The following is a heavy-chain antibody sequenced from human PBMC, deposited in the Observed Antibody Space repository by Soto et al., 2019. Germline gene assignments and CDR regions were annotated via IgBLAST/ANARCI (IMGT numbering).Heavy chain of an antibody. Sequence: GESPKISCTGFGYTFTTFWISWVRQMPGRGLEWMGRIDPRGSYTNYSPSFQGHVTISVDKSISTAYLQWGSLKASDTAMYYCARLYCSSSTCDSWFDPWGQGTLVTVSS. D-gene: IGHD2-2*01. J-gene: IGHJ5*02. CDR1: GYTFTTFW. CDR2: IDPRGSYT. CDR3: ARLYCSSSTCDSWFDP. V-gene: IGHV5-10-1*01.